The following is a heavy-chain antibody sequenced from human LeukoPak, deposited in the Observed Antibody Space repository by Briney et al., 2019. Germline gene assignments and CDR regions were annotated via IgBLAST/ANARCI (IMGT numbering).Heavy chain of an antibody. CDR2: ISSSSSTI. Sequence: PRGSLRLSCAASGFTFSSYSMNWVRQAPGKGLEWVSYISSSSSTIYYADPVKGRFTISRDNAKNSLYLQMNSLRAEDTAVYYCASSGGDYDFWSGYFVRWGQGTLVTVSS. D-gene: IGHD3-3*01. CDR1: GFTFSSYS. CDR3: ASSGGDYDFWSGYFVR. J-gene: IGHJ4*02. V-gene: IGHV3-48*01.